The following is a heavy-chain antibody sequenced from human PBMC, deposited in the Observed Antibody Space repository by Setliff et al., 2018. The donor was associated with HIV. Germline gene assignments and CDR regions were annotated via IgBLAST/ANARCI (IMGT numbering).Heavy chain of an antibody. V-gene: IGHV1-69*13. CDR2: IIPLFGTT. D-gene: IGHD3-10*01. CDR3: ARAGGFGEFLVY. J-gene: IGHJ4*02. CDR1: GGTFSSYG. Sequence: SVKVSCKASGGTFSSYGITYGITWVRQAPGQGLEWMGGIIPLFGTTNYAQKFQGRVTITADESTSTAYMELSSLRSDDTAVYYCARAGGFGEFLVYWGQGTLVTVSS.